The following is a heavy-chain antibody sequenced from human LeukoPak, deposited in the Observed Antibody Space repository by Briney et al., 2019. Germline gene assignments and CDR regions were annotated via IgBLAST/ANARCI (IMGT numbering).Heavy chain of an antibody. CDR1: GYTFTSYD. V-gene: IGHV1-8*03. J-gene: IGHJ5*02. Sequence: ASVKVSCKASGYTFTSYDINWVRQATGQGLEWMGWMNPNSGNTGYAQKFQGRVTITRNTSISIAYMELSSLRSEDTAVYYCARERKAVAGLNWFDPWGQGTLVTVSS. CDR2: MNPNSGNT. CDR3: ARERKAVAGLNWFDP. D-gene: IGHD6-19*01.